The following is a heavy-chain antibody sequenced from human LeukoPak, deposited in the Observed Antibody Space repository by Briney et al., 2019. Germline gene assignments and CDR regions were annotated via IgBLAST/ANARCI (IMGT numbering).Heavy chain of an antibody. J-gene: IGHJ4*02. CDR1: GYTFTSYD. CDR2: MKPNSGNT. V-gene: IGHV1-8*01. Sequence: ASVKVSCKASGYTFTSYDINWVRQATGQGLEWMGWMKPNSGNTGYAQKFQGRVTMTRNTSISTAYMELSSLRSEDTAVYYCAKDLGDGDYGQMDYWGQGTLVTVSS. CDR3: AKDLGDGDYGQMDY. D-gene: IGHD4-17*01.